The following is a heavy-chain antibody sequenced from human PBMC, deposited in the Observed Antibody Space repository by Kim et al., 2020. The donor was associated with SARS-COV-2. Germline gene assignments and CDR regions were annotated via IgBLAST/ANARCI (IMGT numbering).Heavy chain of an antibody. CDR3: ASSYYDSSGYYWGDYYYYGMDV. CDR1: GFTVSSNY. D-gene: IGHD3-22*01. CDR2: IYSGGST. Sequence: GGSLRLSCAASGFTVSSNYMSWVRQAPGKGLEWVSVIYSGGSTYYADSVKGRFTISRDNSKNTLYLQMNSLRAEDTAVYYCASSYYDSSGYYWGDYYYYGMDVWGQGTTVTVSS. V-gene: IGHV3-66*01. J-gene: IGHJ6*02.